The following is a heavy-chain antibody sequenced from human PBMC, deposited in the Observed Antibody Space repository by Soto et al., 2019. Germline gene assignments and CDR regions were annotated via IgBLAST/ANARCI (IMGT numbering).Heavy chain of an antibody. D-gene: IGHD3-10*01. CDR1: GYTFTGFY. CDR3: AGPGVLFDY. Sequence: ASVKVSCKPSGYTFTGFYIHWVRQAPGQGLEWIGLINPNSGDTNYAQKFQGRVTVTRDTSISAVYMEVTNLRFDDTAVYYCAGPGVLFDYCGQGSLVTVSA. J-gene: IGHJ4*02. CDR2: INPNSGDT. V-gene: IGHV1-2*02.